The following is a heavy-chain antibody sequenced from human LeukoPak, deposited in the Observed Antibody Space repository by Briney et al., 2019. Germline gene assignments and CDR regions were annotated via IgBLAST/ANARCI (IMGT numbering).Heavy chain of an antibody. J-gene: IGHJ4*02. V-gene: IGHV4-61*01. CDR2: IYYSGGT. CDR1: GGSVSSGSSY. Sequence: PSETLSLTCTVSGGSVSSGSSYWRWIRQPPGKGLEWIGHIYYSGGTNYNPSLKSRVTISLDTSKNQFSLKLSSVTATDTAVYYCAREVGVLFDYWGQGTLVTVSS. D-gene: IGHD1-26*01. CDR3: AREVGVLFDY.